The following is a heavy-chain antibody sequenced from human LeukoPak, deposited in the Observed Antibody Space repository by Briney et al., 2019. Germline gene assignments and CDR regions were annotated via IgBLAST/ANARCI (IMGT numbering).Heavy chain of an antibody. J-gene: IGHJ4*02. Sequence: GGSLRLSCAASGFTFSDYYMSWIRQAPGKGLEWVSYIRSSGSTIYYADSVKGRFTISRDNTKNSLYLQMDSLRAEDPAVYYCARRASDSFYFDNWGKGALVTVSS. V-gene: IGHV3-11*01. CDR3: ARRASDSFYFDN. CDR2: IRSSGSTI. D-gene: IGHD2-21*01. CDR1: GFTFSDYY.